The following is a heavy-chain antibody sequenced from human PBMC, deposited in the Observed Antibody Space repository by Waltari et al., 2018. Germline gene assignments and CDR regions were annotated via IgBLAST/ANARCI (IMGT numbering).Heavy chain of an antibody. D-gene: IGHD2-15*01. CDR3: ARGSGPYYYYGMDV. Sequence: QVQLVQSGAEVKKPGSSVKVSCKASGGTFSSYAISWVRQAPGQGLEWMGGIIPIFGTANYARKCQGRVTITADESTSTAYMELSSLRSEDTAVYYCARGSGPYYYYGMDVWGQGTTVTVSS. CDR1: GGTFSSYA. J-gene: IGHJ6*02. V-gene: IGHV1-69*13. CDR2: IIPIFGTA.